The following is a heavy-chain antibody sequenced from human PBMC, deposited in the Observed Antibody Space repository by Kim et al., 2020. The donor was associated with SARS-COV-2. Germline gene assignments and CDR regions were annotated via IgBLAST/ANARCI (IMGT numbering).Heavy chain of an antibody. Sequence: ASVKVSCKASGFTLTDYYMHWVRQAPGQGLEWIGWINPDSGGTNCAQKFQGRVTVTRDTSINTAYMELSRLTSDDTAAYFCEREVQHSNSYDCWGQGTLVTVSS. V-gene: IGHV1-2*02. J-gene: IGHJ5*01. CDR1: GFTLTDYY. CDR3: EREVQHSNSYDC. CDR2: INPDSGGT. D-gene: IGHD2-21*01.